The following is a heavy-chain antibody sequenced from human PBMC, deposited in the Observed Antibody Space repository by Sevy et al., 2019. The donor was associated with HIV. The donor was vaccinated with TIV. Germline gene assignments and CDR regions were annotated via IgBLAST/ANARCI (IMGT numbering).Heavy chain of an antibody. CDR3: ARVPSGGYSYGYFDY. CDR1: GFTFSSYS. CDR2: ISSSSSTI. J-gene: IGHJ4*02. Sequence: GGSLRLSCAASGFTFSSYSMNWVRQAPGKGLEWVSYISSSSSTIYYADSVKGRFTISRDNAKNSLYLQMNSLRAEDTAVYYRARVPSGGYSYGYFDYWGQGTLVTVSS. V-gene: IGHV3-48*01. D-gene: IGHD5-18*01.